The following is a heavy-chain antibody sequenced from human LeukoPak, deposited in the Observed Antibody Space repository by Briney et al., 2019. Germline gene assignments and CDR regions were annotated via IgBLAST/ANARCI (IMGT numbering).Heavy chain of an antibody. V-gene: IGHV3-7*01. CDR2: IKQDGSEK. J-gene: IGHJ4*02. CDR3: AREEGIAAAAYFDY. Sequence: GGSLRLSCAASGFTFSSYWMSWVRQAPGKGLEWVANIKQDGSEKYYVDSVKGRFTISRDNATNSLYLQMNSLRAEDTAVYYCAREEGIAAAAYFDYWGQGTLVTVSS. CDR1: GFTFSSYW. D-gene: IGHD6-13*01.